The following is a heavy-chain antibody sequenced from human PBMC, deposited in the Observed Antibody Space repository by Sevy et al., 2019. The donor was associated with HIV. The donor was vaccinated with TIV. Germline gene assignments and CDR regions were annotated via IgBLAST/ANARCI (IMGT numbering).Heavy chain of an antibody. CDR1: GYTFTSYG. V-gene: IGHV1-18*01. CDR3: ARTLGDYFDHVGNYYGMDV. Sequence: VSVKVSCKDSGYTFTSYGISWVRQAPGQGLEWMGWISAYNGNTNYAQMLQGRVTMTTDTSTSTAYMELRSLRSDDTAVYYCARTLGDYFDHVGNYYGMDVWGQGTTVTVSS. D-gene: IGHD3-9*01. CDR2: ISAYNGNT. J-gene: IGHJ6*02.